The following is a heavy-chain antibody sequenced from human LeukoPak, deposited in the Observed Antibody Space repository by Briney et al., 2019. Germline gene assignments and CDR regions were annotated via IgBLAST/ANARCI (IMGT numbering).Heavy chain of an antibody. CDR3: AREIYGSGSYYFDY. V-gene: IGHV4-4*07. Sequence: SETLSLTCTVSGGSISSYDWSWIRQPAGKGLEWIGRIYISGNTYYNSSLKSRVTMSVDTSKNQLSLKLSSVSAADTAVYYCAREIYGSGSYYFDYWGKGTLVTVSS. CDR1: GGSISSYD. J-gene: IGHJ4*02. CDR2: IYISGNT. D-gene: IGHD3-10*01.